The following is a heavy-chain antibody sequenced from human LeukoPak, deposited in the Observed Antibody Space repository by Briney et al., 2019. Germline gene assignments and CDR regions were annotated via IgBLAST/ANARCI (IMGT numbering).Heavy chain of an antibody. D-gene: IGHD2-2*01. CDR1: GYTFTSYG. Sequence: GASVKVSCKASGYTFTSYGFSWVRQAPGQGLEWMGWINTNSGGTNYGQKFQGRVTMTRDTSISTANMELSRVTSDDTAVYYCARGLAVVSPFDFWGQGTLVSVPS. V-gene: IGHV1-2*02. J-gene: IGHJ4*02. CDR3: ARGLAVVSPFDF. CDR2: INTNSGGT.